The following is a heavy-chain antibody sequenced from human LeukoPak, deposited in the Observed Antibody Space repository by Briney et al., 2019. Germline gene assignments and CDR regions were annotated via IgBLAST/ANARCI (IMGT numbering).Heavy chain of an antibody. CDR3: ARAGYSSSWGFDY. CDR1: GGSISSGGYS. J-gene: IGHJ4*02. Sequence: PSETLSLTCAVSGGSISSGGYSWSWIRQPPGKGLEWIGYIYHSGSTYYNPSLKSRVTISVDRSKNQFSLKLSSVTAADTAVYYCARAGYSSSWGFDYWGQGTLVTVSS. D-gene: IGHD6-13*01. CDR2: IYHSGST. V-gene: IGHV4-30-2*01.